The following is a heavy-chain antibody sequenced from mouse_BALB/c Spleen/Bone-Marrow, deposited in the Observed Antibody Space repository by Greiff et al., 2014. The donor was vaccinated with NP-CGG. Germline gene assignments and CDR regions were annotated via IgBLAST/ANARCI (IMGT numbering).Heavy chain of an antibody. V-gene: IGHV1-9*01. D-gene: IGHD2-1*01. CDR1: GYTFSSYW. J-gene: IGHJ3*01. Sequence: QVQLKQSGAELMKPGASVKISCKATGYTFSSYWIEWVKQRPGHGLEWIGEILPGSGSTNYNEKFKGKATFTADTSSNTAYMQLSSLTSEDSAVYYCARGGNLFAYWGQGTLVTVSA. CDR3: ARGGNLFAY. CDR2: ILPGSGST.